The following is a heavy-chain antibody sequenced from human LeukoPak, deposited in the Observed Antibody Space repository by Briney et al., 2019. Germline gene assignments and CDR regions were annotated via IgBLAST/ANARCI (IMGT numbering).Heavy chain of an antibody. V-gene: IGHV3-7*01. CDR1: GLPFSDYL. D-gene: IGHD6-13*01. CDR2: IKKDGSEK. CDR3: ARGSKGSSWHNWFDP. J-gene: IGHJ5*02. Sequence: PGGSLRLSCAASGLPFSDYLMTWVRQAPGKGLQWVASIKKDGSEKYYVDSVKGRFTISRDNAENSLYLQMNSLRAEDTAVYYCARGSKGSSWHNWFDPWGQGTLVTVSS.